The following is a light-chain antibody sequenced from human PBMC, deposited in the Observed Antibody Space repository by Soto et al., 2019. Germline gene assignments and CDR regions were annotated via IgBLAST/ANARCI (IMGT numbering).Light chain of an antibody. V-gene: IGLV1-51*02. CDR3: VTWDGNLSAGV. CDR1: SSNIENNY. J-gene: IGLJ2*01. Sequence: QSVLTQPPSVSAAPGQTVTISCTGGSSNIENNYVSWYQHFPGTAPKLLIYEDNNRPSGIPDRFSGSKAGTSATLGITGLQNGDEDDYYCVTWDGNLSAGVFGGGTKLTVL. CDR2: EDN.